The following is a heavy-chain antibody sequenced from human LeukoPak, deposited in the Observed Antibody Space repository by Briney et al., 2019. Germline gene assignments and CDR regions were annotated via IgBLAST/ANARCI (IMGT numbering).Heavy chain of an antibody. V-gene: IGHV5-51*01. D-gene: IGHD2-21*02. Sequence: GESLKISCKGSGYSFTSYWIGWVRQMPGKGLEWMGIIYPGDSDTRYGPSFQGQVTISADKSISTAYLQWSSLKASDTAMYYCARHPCGGDCYSALYYFDYWGQRTLVTVSS. J-gene: IGHJ4*02. CDR1: GYSFTSYW. CDR3: ARHPCGGDCYSALYYFDY. CDR2: IYPGDSDT.